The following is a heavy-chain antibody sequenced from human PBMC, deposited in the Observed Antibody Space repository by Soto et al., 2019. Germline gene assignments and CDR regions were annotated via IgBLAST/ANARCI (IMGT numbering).Heavy chain of an antibody. D-gene: IGHD2-2*01. CDR3: AKRSNTPAAMKSPFDY. CDR1: GFTFSSYA. J-gene: IGHJ4*02. Sequence: EVQLLESGGGLLQPGGSLRLSCAASGFTFSSYAMNWVRQAPGKGLEWVSTISDSGGSTYYADSVKGRFTISRDNSKNTRYLQMNSLRAEDTAVYYCAKRSNTPAAMKSPFDYWGQGTLVTVSS. V-gene: IGHV3-23*01. CDR2: ISDSGGST.